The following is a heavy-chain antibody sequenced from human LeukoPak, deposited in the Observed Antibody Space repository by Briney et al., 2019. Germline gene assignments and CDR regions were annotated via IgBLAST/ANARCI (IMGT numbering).Heavy chain of an antibody. V-gene: IGHV4-34*01. CDR1: GGSFSGYY. Sequence: PSETLSLTCAVYGGSFSGYYWSWVRQPPGKGLEWIGEINHSGSTNYNPSLKSRVTISVDTSKNQFSLKLSSVTAPDTAVYYCARGGVVVEIPKRLWFHPWAQGTLVTVSS. CDR3: ARGGVVVEIPKRLWFHP. J-gene: IGHJ5*02. D-gene: IGHD2-21*01. CDR2: INHSGST.